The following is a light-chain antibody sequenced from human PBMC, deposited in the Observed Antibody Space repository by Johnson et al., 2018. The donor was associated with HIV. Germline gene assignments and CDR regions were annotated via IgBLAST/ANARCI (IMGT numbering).Light chain of an antibody. CDR2: DTI. CDR1: SSKIGNNY. CDR3: GTWDSSLNAYV. V-gene: IGLV1-51*01. Sequence: QSVLTQSPSVSAAPGQKLTISCSGSSSKIGNNYVSWYQQLPGTTPKLLIYDTIKRHSGIPDRFSGSKSGTSATLGITGLQTGDEADYYCGTWDSSLNAYVFGAATKVAVL. J-gene: IGLJ1*01.